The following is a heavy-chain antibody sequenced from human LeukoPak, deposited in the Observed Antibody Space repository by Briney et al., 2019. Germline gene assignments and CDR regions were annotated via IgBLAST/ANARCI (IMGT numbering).Heavy chain of an antibody. D-gene: IGHD6-19*01. Sequence: ASVKVSCKASGYTFTSYYMHWVRQAPGQGLEWMGIINPSGGSTSYAQKFQGRVTMTRDTSTSTVYMELSSLRSEDTAVYYCARHSRGAVAGVYYYYMDVWGKGTTVTISS. CDR3: ARHSRGAVAGVYYYYMDV. V-gene: IGHV1-46*01. CDR2: INPSGGST. J-gene: IGHJ6*03. CDR1: GYTFTSYY.